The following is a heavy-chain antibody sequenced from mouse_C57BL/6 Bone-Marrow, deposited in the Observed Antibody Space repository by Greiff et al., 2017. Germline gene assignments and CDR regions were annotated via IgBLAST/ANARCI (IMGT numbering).Heavy chain of an antibody. CDR2: FHPYNDDT. J-gene: IGHJ2*01. D-gene: IGHD1-2*01. V-gene: IGHV1-47*01. CDR1: GYTFTTYP. CDR3: ARQRDYGRHPYYFDY. Sequence: VKLMESGAELVKPGASVKMSCKASGYTFTTYPIEWMKQNHGKSLEWIGNFHPYNDDTKYNEKFKGKATLTVEKSSSTVYLELSRLTSDDSAVYYCARQRDYGRHPYYFDYWGQGTTLTVSS.